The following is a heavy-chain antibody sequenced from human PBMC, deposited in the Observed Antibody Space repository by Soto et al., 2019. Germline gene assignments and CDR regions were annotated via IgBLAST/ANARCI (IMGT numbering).Heavy chain of an antibody. J-gene: IGHJ4*02. CDR3: ARDYCSSASCRYYFDY. V-gene: IGHV4-34*01. CDR1: GGSFSGYY. CDR2: INHSGST. D-gene: IGHD2-2*01. Sequence: QVQLQQWGAGLLKPLETLSLTCAVYGGSFSGYYWSWIRQPPGKGLEWIGEINHSGSTNYNPSLKSRVTISVDTSKNQFSLKLSSVTAADTAVYYCARDYCSSASCRYYFDYWGQGTLVTVSS.